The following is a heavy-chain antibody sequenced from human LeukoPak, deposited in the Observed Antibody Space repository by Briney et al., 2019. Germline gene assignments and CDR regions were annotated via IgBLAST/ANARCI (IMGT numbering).Heavy chain of an antibody. J-gene: IGHJ6*02. CDR2: VSGSAGST. CDR3: ARGDQTAMFGYSYYNGMDV. V-gene: IGHV3-23*01. Sequence: PGGSLRLSCAASGFTFSSHAMSWVRQAPGKGLEWVSGVSGSAGSTYYADSVKGRFTISRDNSKNTLYLQMNSLRAEDTAVYYCARGDQTAMFGYSYYNGMDVWGQGTTVTVSS. D-gene: IGHD5-18*01. CDR1: GFTFSSHA.